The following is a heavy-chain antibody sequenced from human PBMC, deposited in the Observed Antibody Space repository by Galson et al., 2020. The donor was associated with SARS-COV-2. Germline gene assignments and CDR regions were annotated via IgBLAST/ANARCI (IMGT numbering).Heavy chain of an antibody. CDR1: GFTFSSYW. D-gene: IGHD1-26*01. V-gene: IGHV3-7*03. Sequence: GGSLRLSCAASGFTFSSYWMSWVRQAPGKGLEWVANIKQDGSEKYYVDSVKGRFTISRDNAKNSLYLQMNSLRAEDTAVYYCARSMSGDSGSYYFDAFEIWGQGTMGTVSS. J-gene: IGHJ3*02. CDR2: IKQDGSEK. CDR3: ARSMSGDSGSYYFDAFEI.